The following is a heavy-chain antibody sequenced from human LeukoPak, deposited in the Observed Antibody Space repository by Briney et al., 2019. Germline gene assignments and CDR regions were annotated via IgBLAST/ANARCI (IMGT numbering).Heavy chain of an antibody. V-gene: IGHV2-5*02. J-gene: IGHJ4*02. Sequence: SGPTLVNPTQTLTLTCTFSGFSLSTSGVGVGWTRQPPGKALEWLALIYWDDDKRYSPSLKSRLTITKDTSKNQVVLTMTNMDPVDTATYYCARAASGAAAGSLTFGYWGQGTLVTVSS. CDR3: ARAASGAAAGSLTFGY. D-gene: IGHD6-13*01. CDR2: IYWDDDK. CDR1: GFSLSTSGVG.